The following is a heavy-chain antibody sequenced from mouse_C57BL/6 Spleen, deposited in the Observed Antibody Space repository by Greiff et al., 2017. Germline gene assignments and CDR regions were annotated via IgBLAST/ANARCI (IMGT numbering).Heavy chain of an antibody. V-gene: IGHV6-3*01. CDR3: TENYGSSKAWFAY. CDR2: IRLKSDNYAT. CDR1: GFTFSNYW. Sequence: EVKLMESGGGLVQPGGSLKLSCVASGFTFSNYWMNWVRQSPEKGLEWVAQIRLKSDNYATHYAESVKGRFTISRDDSKSSVYLQMNNLRAEETGIYYCTENYGSSKAWFAYWGQGTLVTVSA. J-gene: IGHJ3*01. D-gene: IGHD1-1*01.